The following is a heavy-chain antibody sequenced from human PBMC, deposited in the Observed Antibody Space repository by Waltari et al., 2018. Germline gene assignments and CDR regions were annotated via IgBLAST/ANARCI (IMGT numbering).Heavy chain of an antibody. V-gene: IGHV4-39*01. Sequence: QLQLQESGPGLVKPSETLSPPCTVPGGSISSSSYYWGWIRQPPGKGLEWIGSIYYSGATYYNPSLKSRVTISVDTSKNQFSLKLSSVTAADTAVYYCARRISIYDILTGYYGGWFDPWGQGTLVTVSS. CDR3: ARRISIYDILTGYYGGWFDP. J-gene: IGHJ5*02. CDR2: IYYSGAT. CDR1: GGSISSSSYY. D-gene: IGHD3-9*01.